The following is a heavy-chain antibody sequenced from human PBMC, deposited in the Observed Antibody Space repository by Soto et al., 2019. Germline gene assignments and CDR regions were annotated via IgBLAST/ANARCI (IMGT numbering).Heavy chain of an antibody. D-gene: IGHD2-2*01. CDR3: ARVGSTSGYYYYGMDV. V-gene: IGHV3-21*01. J-gene: IGHJ6*02. CDR2: ISISSSYI. CDR1: GFTFSSYS. Sequence: EVQLVESGGGLVKPGGSLRLSCAASGFTFSSYSMNWVRQAPGKGLEWVSSISISSSYIYYADSVKGRFTISRDNAKNSLYLQMSSLRAEDAAVYYCARVGSTSGYYYYGMDVWGQGTTVTVSS.